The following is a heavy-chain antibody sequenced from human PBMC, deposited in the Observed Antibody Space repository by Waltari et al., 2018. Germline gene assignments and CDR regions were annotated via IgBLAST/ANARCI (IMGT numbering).Heavy chain of an antibody. CDR3: ARERVGAVADY. J-gene: IGHJ4*02. V-gene: IGHV4-39*07. Sequence: QLQLQESGPGLVKPSETLSLTCTVSGGSISSSSYYWGWIRQPPGKGLEWIGSIYYSGSTYYNPSLKSRVTISVDTSKNQFSLKLSSVTAADTAVYYCARERVGAVADYWGQGTLVTVSS. CDR1: GGSISSSSYY. D-gene: IGHD3-16*01. CDR2: IYYSGST.